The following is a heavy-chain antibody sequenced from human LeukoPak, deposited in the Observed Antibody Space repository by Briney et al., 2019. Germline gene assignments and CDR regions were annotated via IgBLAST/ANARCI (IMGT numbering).Heavy chain of an antibody. Sequence: PGGSLRLSCAASGFTFSSYSMNWVRQAPGKGLEWGPSISSSSSYIYYADSVKGRFTISRDNAKNSLYLQMNSLRAEDTAVYYCARVPGPIPNSSKDYWGQGTLVTVSS. D-gene: IGHD6-13*01. V-gene: IGHV3-21*01. CDR2: ISSSSSYI. J-gene: IGHJ4*02. CDR3: ARVPGPIPNSSKDY. CDR1: GFTFSSYS.